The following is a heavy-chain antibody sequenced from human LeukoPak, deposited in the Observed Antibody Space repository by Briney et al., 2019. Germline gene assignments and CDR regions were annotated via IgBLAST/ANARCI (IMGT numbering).Heavy chain of an antibody. CDR3: ARGTGSWLRLTRWFDP. CDR2: MNPNSGNT. J-gene: IGHJ5*02. D-gene: IGHD5-12*01. V-gene: IGHV1-8*01. Sequence: ASVKVSCKASGYTFTSYDINWVRQATGQGLEWMGWMNPNSGNTDYAQKFQGRVTMTRNTSISTAYMELSSLVPEDTAVYYCARGTGSWLRLTRWFDPWGQGTLVTVSS. CDR1: GYTFTSYD.